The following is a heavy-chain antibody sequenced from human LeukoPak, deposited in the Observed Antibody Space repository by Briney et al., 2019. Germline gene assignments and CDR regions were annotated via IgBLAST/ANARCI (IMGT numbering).Heavy chain of an antibody. CDR1: GFTFSSYG. CDR2: ISYDGSNK. D-gene: IGHD5-12*01. CDR3: AKNSGYDPDDAFDI. Sequence: SGRSLRLSCAASGFTFSSYGMHWARQAPGKGLEWVAVISYDGSNKYYADSVKGRFTISRDNSKNTLYLQMNSLRAEDTAVYYCAKNSGYDPDDAFDIWGQGTMVTVSS. V-gene: IGHV3-30*18. J-gene: IGHJ3*02.